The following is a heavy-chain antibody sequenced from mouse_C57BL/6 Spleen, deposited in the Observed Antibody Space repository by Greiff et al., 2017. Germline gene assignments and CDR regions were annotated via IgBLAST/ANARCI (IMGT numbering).Heavy chain of an antibody. Sequence: VQLQASGAELVKPGASVKISCKASGYAFSSYWMTWVKQRPGKGLEWFGQIYPGDGDTNYNGTFKGKAILTADKTSSTAYMQISSLTYEDSAVYFCAREDYGSWYFDVWGTGTTVTVSS. J-gene: IGHJ1*03. V-gene: IGHV1-80*01. CDR3: AREDYGSWYFDV. CDR1: GYAFSSYW. D-gene: IGHD2-1*01. CDR2: IYPGDGDT.